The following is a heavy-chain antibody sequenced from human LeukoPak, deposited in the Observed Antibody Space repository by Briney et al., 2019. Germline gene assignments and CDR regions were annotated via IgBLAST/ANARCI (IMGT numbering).Heavy chain of an antibody. CDR3: AKRGANSGYDE. CDR2: ISGSGGST. J-gene: IGHJ4*02. V-gene: IGHV3-23*01. Sequence: GGSLRLSCAASGFTFSSYAMSWVRQAPEKGPEWVSGISGSGGSTYYADSVKGRFTISRDNSKNTLYLQMNSLRAEDTAVYYCAKRGANSGYDEWGQGTLVTVSS. CDR1: GFTFSSYA. D-gene: IGHD5-12*01.